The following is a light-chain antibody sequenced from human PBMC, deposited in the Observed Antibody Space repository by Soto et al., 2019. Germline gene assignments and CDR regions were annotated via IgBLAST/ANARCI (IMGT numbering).Light chain of an antibody. CDR1: STDVGGYNL. J-gene: IGLJ1*01. V-gene: IGLV2-23*01. Sequence: QSALTQPASVSGSPGQSITISCTGTSTDVGGYNLVSWYQQHPGKAPKLIIYEGTERPSGVSIRFSGSKSGNTASLTVSGLQAEDEADYYCCSYSLTSTYVFGTGTKLTVL. CDR3: CSYSLTSTYV. CDR2: EGT.